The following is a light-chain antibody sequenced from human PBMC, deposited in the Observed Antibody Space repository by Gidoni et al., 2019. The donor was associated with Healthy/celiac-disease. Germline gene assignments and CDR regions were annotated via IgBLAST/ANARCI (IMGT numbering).Light chain of an antibody. CDR2: GAS. CDR1: QSVSSN. Sequence: EIVMTQSPATLFVSPGERATLSCRASQSVSSNLAWYQQKPGQAPRLLIYGASTRATGIPARFSGSGSGTEFTLTISSLQSEDFAVYYCQQYNNWPRTFGPGTKVEIK. V-gene: IGKV3-15*01. CDR3: QQYNNWPRT. J-gene: IGKJ3*01.